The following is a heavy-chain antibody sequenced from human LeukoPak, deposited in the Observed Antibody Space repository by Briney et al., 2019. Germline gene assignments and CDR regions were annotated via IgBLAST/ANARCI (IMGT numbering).Heavy chain of an antibody. CDR1: GFTFSSYA. Sequence: GRSLRLSCAASGFTFSSYAMHWVRQAPGKGLERVAVISYDGSNKYYADSVKGRFTISRDNSKNTLYLQMNSLRAEDTAVYYCARDDRYCSGGSCFARSHNFDYWGQGTLVTVSS. CDR3: ARDDRYCSGGSCFARSHNFDY. J-gene: IGHJ4*02. V-gene: IGHV3-30*04. D-gene: IGHD2-15*01. CDR2: ISYDGSNK.